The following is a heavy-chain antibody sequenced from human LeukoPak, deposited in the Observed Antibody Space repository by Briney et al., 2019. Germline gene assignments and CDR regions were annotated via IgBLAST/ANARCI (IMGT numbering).Heavy chain of an antibody. CDR3: ARDSGFYGSGRFYYFDY. V-gene: IGHV1-18*01. D-gene: IGHD3-10*01. CDR2: ISAYNGNT. CDR1: GYTFTSYG. J-gene: IGHJ4*02. Sequence: GASVKVSCKASGYTFTSYGISWVRQAPGQGLEWMGWISAYNGNTNYAQKLQGRVAMTTDTSTSTAYMELRSLRSDDTAVYYCARDSGFYGSGRFYYFDYWGQGTLVTVSS.